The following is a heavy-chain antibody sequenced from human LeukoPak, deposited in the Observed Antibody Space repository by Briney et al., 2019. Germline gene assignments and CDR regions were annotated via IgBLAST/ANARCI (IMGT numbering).Heavy chain of an antibody. CDR3: AKADYGDYCEFDY. CDR1: GFTFSSYA. Sequence: GGSLRLSCAASGFTFSSYAMSWVRQAPGKGLEWVSAISGSGGSTYYAGSVKGRFTISRDNSKNTLYLQMNSLRAEDTAVYYCAKADYGDYCEFDYWGQGTLVTVSS. J-gene: IGHJ4*02. CDR2: ISGSGGST. D-gene: IGHD4-17*01. V-gene: IGHV3-23*01.